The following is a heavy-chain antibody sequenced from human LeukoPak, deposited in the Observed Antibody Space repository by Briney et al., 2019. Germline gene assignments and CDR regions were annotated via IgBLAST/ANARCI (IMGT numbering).Heavy chain of an antibody. D-gene: IGHD6-19*01. Sequence: ASVKVSCKASGYTFTSRGISWVRQAPGQGLEWMGWINCHNGNTNYAQKLQGRLTMTTDTFTSTAYMELRSLRSDDTAVYYCARDEVSGGWYNHWGQGTLVAVSS. CDR2: INCHNGNT. CDR3: ARDEVSGGWYNH. J-gene: IGHJ4*02. CDR1: GYTFTSRG. V-gene: IGHV1-18*04.